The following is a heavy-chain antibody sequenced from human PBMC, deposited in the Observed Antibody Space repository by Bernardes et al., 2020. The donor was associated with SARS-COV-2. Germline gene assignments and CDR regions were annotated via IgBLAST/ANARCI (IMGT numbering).Heavy chain of an antibody. D-gene: IGHD3-3*01. CDR2: IDSAGTNT. CDR3: AVDFWSGYFVDYGLDV. V-gene: IGHV3-74*03. Sequence: GGSLRLSCATSEFTSSSYFMHWVRQPPGKGLQWVSRIDSAGTNTMYAEFAQDRFTISRDSAKNTLFLQMDNLTGEDTAVYYCAVDFWSGYFVDYGLDVWGRGTTVTVSS. CDR1: EFTSSSYF. J-gene: IGHJ6*02.